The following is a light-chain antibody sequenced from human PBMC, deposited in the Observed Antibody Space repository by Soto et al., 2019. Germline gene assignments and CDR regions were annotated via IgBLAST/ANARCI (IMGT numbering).Light chain of an antibody. J-gene: IGKJ1*01. CDR3: QQYDNLPPWT. CDR2: SAS. CDR1: QSVSFN. V-gene: IGKV3-15*01. Sequence: EIVFPHSTVALSVSRGERATLSCRASQSVSFNLAWYQQKPGQAPKLLIYSASIRATGIPARFSGSGSGTQFTLTISSLQSEDFAVYYCQQYDNLPPWTFGQGTKVDI.